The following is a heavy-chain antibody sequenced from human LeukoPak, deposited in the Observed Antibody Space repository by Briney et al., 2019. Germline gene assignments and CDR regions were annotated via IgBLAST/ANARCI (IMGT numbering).Heavy chain of an antibody. CDR1: GFTFRSCW. CDR3: ARVEYSGSLTNGFDY. D-gene: IGHD1-26*01. CDR2: INTDGRST. V-gene: IGHV3-74*01. J-gene: IGHJ4*02. Sequence: GGSLRLSCAASGFTFRSCWMHWVRQAPGKGLVWVSRINTDGRSTSYADSVKGRFTISRDNAKNTLYLQMNSLRAEDTAVYYCARVEYSGSLTNGFDYWGQGTLVTVSS.